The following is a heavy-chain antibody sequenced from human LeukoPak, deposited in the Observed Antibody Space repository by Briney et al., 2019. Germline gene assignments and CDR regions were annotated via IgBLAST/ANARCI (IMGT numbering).Heavy chain of an antibody. D-gene: IGHD6-13*01. Sequence: ASVKVSCKASGYTFTGYYMHWVRQAPGQGLEWMGRINPNSGGTNYAQKFQSRVTMTRDTSISTAYIELSRLRSDDTAVYYCARSLPKQPLAGYWGQGTLVTASS. CDR2: INPNSGGT. V-gene: IGHV1-2*06. CDR3: ARSLPKQPLAGY. J-gene: IGHJ4*02. CDR1: GYTFTGYY.